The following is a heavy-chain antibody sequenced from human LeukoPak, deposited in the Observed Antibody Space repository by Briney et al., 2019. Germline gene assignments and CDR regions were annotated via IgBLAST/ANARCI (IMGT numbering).Heavy chain of an antibody. V-gene: IGHV3-53*01. J-gene: IGHJ3*02. CDR1: GFCASNTY. D-gene: IGHD3-16*01. CDR2: IYSGGST. CDR3: ARFGSREHAFDI. Sequence: PGGSLSFSWAASGFCASNTYRSWFRQAQGKGLEWVSVIYSGGSTYYADSVKGRFAISRDNSKNTLYLQMNSLRAEDTAVYYCARFGSREHAFDIWGQGTVVTVSS.